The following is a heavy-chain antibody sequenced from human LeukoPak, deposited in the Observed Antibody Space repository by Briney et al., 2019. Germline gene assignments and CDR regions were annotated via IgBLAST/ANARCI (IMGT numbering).Heavy chain of an antibody. CDR3: ARGWGTRLPFDY. CDR1: GYTFTSYY. V-gene: IGHV1-46*01. Sequence: ASVKVSCKASGYTFTSYYMHWVRQAPGQGLEWMGIINPSGGSTSYAQKFQGRVTMTRDTSTSTGCMELSSLRSEDTAVYYCARGWGTRLPFDYWGQGTLVTVSS. D-gene: IGHD7-27*01. J-gene: IGHJ4*02. CDR2: INPSGGST.